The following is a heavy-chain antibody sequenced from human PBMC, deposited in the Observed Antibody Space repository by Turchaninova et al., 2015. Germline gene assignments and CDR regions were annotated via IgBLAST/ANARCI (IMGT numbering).Heavy chain of an antibody. J-gene: IGHJ4*02. Sequence: QVQLVQSGAEGKKPGSSVKVSCKASGGTFSTSAISWVGQAPGQGLEWMGGITPIFGTANYAQKFQGRVTITADESTSTVYMEVSSLRSEDTALYYCARGPDSSAYYYFYWGQGTLVTVSS. V-gene: IGHV1-69*12. CDR3: ARGPDSSAYYYFY. CDR1: GGTFSTSA. D-gene: IGHD3-22*01. CDR2: ITPIFGTA.